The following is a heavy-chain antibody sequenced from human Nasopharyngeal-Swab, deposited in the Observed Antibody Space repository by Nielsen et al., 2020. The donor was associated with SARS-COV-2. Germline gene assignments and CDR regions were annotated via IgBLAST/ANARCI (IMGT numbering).Heavy chain of an antibody. D-gene: IGHD1-1*01. CDR2: ISYDGSNK. J-gene: IGHJ3*02. Sequence: GESLKISCAASGFTFSSSGMHWVRQAPGKGLEWVAVISYDGSNKYYADSVKGRFTISRDNSKNTLYLQMNSLRAEDTAVHYCAKGGGTTGTVGLDIWGQGTMVTVSS. CDR1: GFTFSSSG. V-gene: IGHV3-30*18. CDR3: AKGGGTTGTVGLDI.